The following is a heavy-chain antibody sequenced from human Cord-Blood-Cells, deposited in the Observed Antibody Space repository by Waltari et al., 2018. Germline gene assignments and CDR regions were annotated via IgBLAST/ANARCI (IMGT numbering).Heavy chain of an antibody. CDR3: ARDRQQLALGTFDI. CDR1: GGSISSGGYY. V-gene: IGHV4-31*03. D-gene: IGHD6-13*01. CDR2: IYYSGST. J-gene: IGHJ3*02. Sequence: QVQLQESGPGLVKPSQTLSLTCTVSGGSISSGGYYWSWIRQHPGKGLEWIGDIYYSGSTYYNPSLKSRVTISVDTSKTQFSLKLSSVTAADTAVYYCARDRQQLALGTFDIWGQGTMVTVSS.